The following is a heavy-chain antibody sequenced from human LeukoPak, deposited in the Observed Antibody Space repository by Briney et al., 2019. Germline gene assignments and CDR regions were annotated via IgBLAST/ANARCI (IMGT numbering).Heavy chain of an antibody. D-gene: IGHD1-26*01. Sequence: GGSLRLSCAASGFTFSSYAMSWVRQAPGKGLEWVSAISGSGGSTYYADSVKGRFTISRDNSKNTLYLQMNSLRAEDTAVYYCAKLSRPGGSYYSLFGRWGKEYGMDVWGQGTTVTVSS. CDR1: GFTFSSYA. V-gene: IGHV3-23*01. CDR2: ISGSGGST. CDR3: AKLSRPGGSYYSLFGRWGKEYGMDV. J-gene: IGHJ6*02.